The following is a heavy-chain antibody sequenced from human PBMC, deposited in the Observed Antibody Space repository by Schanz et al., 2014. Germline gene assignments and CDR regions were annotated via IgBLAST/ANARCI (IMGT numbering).Heavy chain of an antibody. Sequence: QVQLVESGGGLVKPGGSLRLSCAASGLTFSTYAMSWVRQAPGKGLEWVSDISDSGDSTHYADSVKGRFTISRDNAKNSLFLQMNSLTAEDTAVYYCARGQRRTIGRPFGPWGQGTLVTVSS. D-gene: IGHD6-25*01. V-gene: IGHV3-11*01. CDR1: GLTFSTYA. J-gene: IGHJ5*02. CDR3: ARGQRRTIGRPFGP. CDR2: ISDSGDST.